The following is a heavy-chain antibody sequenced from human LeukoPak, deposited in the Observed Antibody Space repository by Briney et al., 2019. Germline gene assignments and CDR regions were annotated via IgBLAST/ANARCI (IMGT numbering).Heavy chain of an antibody. CDR1: GHTFTSYY. D-gene: IGHD1-26*01. V-gene: IGHV1-69*05. CDR2: NIPIFGTA. Sequence: SVKVSCKASGHTFTSYYMHWVRQAPGQGLEWMGGNIPIFGTANYAQKFQGRVTITTDESTSTAYMELSSLRSEDTAVYYCASTIVGATYYFDYWGQGTLVTVSS. J-gene: IGHJ4*02. CDR3: ASTIVGATYYFDY.